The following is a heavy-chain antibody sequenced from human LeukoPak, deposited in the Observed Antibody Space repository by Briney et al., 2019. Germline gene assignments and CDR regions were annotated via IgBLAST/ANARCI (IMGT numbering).Heavy chain of an antibody. CDR2: IKQDGSQK. CDR1: GFTYSRYW. J-gene: IGHJ3*02. V-gene: IGHV3-7*01. Sequence: GGSLRLSCVVSGFTYSRYWMTWFRQAPGKGLEWVANIKQDGSQKNYVDSVKGRFTISRDNAKKSLYLQMNSLRGEDTAVYFCARGGTYDIWGQGTRVTVSS. CDR3: ARGGTYDI.